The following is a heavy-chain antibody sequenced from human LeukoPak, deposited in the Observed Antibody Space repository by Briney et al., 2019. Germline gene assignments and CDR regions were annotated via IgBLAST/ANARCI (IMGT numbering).Heavy chain of an antibody. V-gene: IGHV3-30*02. D-gene: IGHD2-21*02. Sequence: PGGSLRLSCAASGSAFSRYVMHWVRQAPGKGLEWVAFIRFDETTTYYADPVKGRFIVSRDNSKNTLWLQMNNMRPDDTGVYFCTSSGVMTATSVFDYWGQGTVATVSS. CDR3: TSSGVMTATSVFDY. CDR2: IRFDETTT. J-gene: IGHJ4*02. CDR1: GSAFSRYV.